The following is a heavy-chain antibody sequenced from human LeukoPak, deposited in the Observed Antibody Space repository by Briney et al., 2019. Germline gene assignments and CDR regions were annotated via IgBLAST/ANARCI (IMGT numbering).Heavy chain of an antibody. CDR2: ISAYNGNT. CDR3: ARASWRHNWFDP. V-gene: IGHV1-18*01. J-gene: IGHJ5*02. Sequence: ASVKVSCKASGYTFTSYGISWVRQAPGQGLEWMGWISAYNGNTNYAQKLQGRVTMTRDTSISTAYMELSRLRSDDTAVYYCARASWRHNWFDPWGQGTLVTVSS. CDR1: GYTFTSYG.